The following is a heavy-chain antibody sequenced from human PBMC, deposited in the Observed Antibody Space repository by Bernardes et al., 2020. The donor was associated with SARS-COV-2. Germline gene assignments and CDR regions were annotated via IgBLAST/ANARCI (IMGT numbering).Heavy chain of an antibody. V-gene: IGHV4-59*01. CDR3: ARDSHYDILTGFYYYGMDV. CDR2: IYYSGST. Sequence: SATLSRTCTVSGGSIRSYYWSWIRQPPGQGLEWIGYIYYSGSTHYNPSLKSRVTISVDTSKNQFSLKLSSVTAADTAVYYCARDSHYDILTGFYYYGMDVWGQGTTVTVSS. D-gene: IGHD3-9*01. CDR1: GGSIRSYY. J-gene: IGHJ6*02.